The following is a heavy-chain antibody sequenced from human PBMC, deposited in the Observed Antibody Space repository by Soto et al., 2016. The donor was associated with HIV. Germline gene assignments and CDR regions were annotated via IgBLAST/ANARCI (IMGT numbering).Heavy chain of an antibody. J-gene: IGHJ4*03. CDR1: NGSIINYF. CDR2: VYYSGST. D-gene: IGHD4-17*01. V-gene: IGHV4-59*01. Sequence: QVQLQESGPGLVKPSETLSLTCTVSNGSIINYFWGWFRQPPGKGLELIGYVYYSGSTNYNPSLKSRVTISVDTSKNKFSLKLSSVTAADTAIYYCARGLYGDYAVAGLGYFDYWGQGNPRSPSP. CDR3: ARGLYGDYAVAGLGYFDY.